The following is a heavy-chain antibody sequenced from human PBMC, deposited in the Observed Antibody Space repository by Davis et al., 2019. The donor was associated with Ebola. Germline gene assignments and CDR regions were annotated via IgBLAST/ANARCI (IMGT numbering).Heavy chain of an antibody. CDR1: RFTFSSYW. D-gene: IGHD3-9*01. J-gene: IGHJ4*02. Sequence: GGSLRLSCAASRFTFSSYWMSWVRQAPGKGLEWVANIKQDGSEKYYVDSVKGRFTISRDNAKNSLYLQMNSLRAEDTAVYYCARLRYFDWLSSSHFDYWGQGTLVTVSS. V-gene: IGHV3-7*01. CDR3: ARLRYFDWLSSSHFDY. CDR2: IKQDGSEK.